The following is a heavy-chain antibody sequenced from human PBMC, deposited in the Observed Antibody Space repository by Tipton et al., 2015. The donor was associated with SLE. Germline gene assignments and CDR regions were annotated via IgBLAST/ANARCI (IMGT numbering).Heavy chain of an antibody. CDR3: ARGSRGVGFDV. V-gene: IGHV4-59*01. J-gene: IGHJ6*02. CDR1: GGSISHFY. CDR2: IYYSGTT. D-gene: IGHD3-10*01. Sequence: LRLSCSVSGGSISHFYWSWIRQPPGKGLEWIAYIYYSGTTNYSPSLKSRVSISVDTSKNHFSLNLYSVTAADTAVYYCARGSRGVGFDVWGHGTTVIVSS.